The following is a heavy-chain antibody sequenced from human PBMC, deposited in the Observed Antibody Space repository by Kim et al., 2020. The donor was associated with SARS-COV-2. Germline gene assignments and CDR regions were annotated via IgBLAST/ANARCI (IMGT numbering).Heavy chain of an antibody. CDR3: ARQSPVFYYGSGSTDY. Sequence: GESLKISCKGSGYSFTNYWIGWVRQMPGKGLEWMGIIYPGDSDTRYSPSFQGQVTISADKSISTAFLQWSSLKASDTAMYYCARQSPVFYYGSGSTDYWGQGTLVTVSS. D-gene: IGHD3-10*01. CDR2: IYPGDSDT. J-gene: IGHJ4*02. V-gene: IGHV5-51*01. CDR1: GYSFTNYW.